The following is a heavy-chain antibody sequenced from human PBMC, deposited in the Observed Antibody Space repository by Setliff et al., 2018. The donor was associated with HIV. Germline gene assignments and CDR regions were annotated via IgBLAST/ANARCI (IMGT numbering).Heavy chain of an antibody. CDR3: ARDNEAIGWFGDRPDHILLF. J-gene: IGHJ3*01. CDR1: GYTFTSYG. D-gene: IGHD3-10*01. CDR2: INAYNGNT. Sequence: SVKVSCKASGYTFTSYGISWVRQAPGQGLEWMGWINAYNGNTNFAQKLQGRVTMTSDTSTSTAYLELRSLSSDDTAVYYCARDNEAIGWFGDRPDHILLFWGQGTMVTVSS. V-gene: IGHV1-18*01.